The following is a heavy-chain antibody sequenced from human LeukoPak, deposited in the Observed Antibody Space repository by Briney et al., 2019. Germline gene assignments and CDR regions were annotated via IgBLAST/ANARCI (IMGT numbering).Heavy chain of an antibody. D-gene: IGHD2-15*01. CDR2: INHSGRT. J-gene: IGHJ3*02. CDR1: GESFSAYY. CDR3: ARVVVGGSPDAFDI. Sequence: SETLSLTCAVYGESFSAYYWSWIRQPPGKGLEWIGEINHSGRTIYNPSLTSRVTISVDTSKNQFSLKLSSVTAADTAVYYCARVVVGGSPDAFDIWGQGTMVTVSS. V-gene: IGHV4-34*01.